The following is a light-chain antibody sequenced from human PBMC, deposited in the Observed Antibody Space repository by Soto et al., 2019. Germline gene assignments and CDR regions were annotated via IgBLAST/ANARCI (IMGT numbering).Light chain of an antibody. CDR3: QQYGSSAWT. V-gene: IGKV3-20*01. Sequence: EIVFTQSPSTVSLSPGERATLSCRASQSVSSSYLAWYQQKPGQAPRLLIYGAPSRATGIPDRFSGSGSGTDFTLTISRLEPEDFAVYYCQQYGSSAWTFGQGTKVDIK. J-gene: IGKJ1*01. CDR1: QSVSSSY. CDR2: GAP.